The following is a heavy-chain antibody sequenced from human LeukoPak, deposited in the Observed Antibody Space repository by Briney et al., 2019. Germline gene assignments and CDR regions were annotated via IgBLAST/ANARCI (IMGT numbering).Heavy chain of an antibody. CDR2: IYTSGST. J-gene: IGHJ5*02. Sequence: PSETLSLTCTVSGGSISSGSYYWSWIRQPAGKGLEWIGRIYTSGSTNYNPSLKSRVTISVDTSKNQFSLKLSSVTAADTAVYYCARRQEVVTAVNWFDPWGQGTLVTVSS. D-gene: IGHD2-21*02. CDR3: ARRQEVVTAVNWFDP. V-gene: IGHV4-61*02. CDR1: GGSISSGSYY.